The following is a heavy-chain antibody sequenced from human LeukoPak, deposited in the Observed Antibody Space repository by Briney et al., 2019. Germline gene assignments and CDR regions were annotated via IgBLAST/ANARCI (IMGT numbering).Heavy chain of an antibody. CDR1: GGSVGSSNW. J-gene: IGHJ6*02. CDR3: ARGYYDILTGYQGYYYYYGMDV. D-gene: IGHD3-9*01. V-gene: IGHV4-4*02. CDR2: INLRGSI. Sequence: SETLSLTCAVSGGSVGSSNWWTWVRQPPGKGLEWIGEINLRGSINYNPSLKSRVTISVDTSKNQFSLKLSSVTAADTAVYYCARGYYDILTGYQGYYYYYGMDVWGQGTTVTVSS.